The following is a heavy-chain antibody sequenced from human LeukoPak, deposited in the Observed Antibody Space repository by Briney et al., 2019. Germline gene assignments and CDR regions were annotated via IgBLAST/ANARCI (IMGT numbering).Heavy chain of an antibody. CDR1: GFTFSNYA. CDR2: ITGGGSGI. Sequence: GGSLRLSCAASGFTFSNYAMSWVRQAPGKGLEWVSAITGGGSGIYYADSMKSRFTISRDNSKNTLYLQINSLRAEDTAVYYRAKWGDYDVLTGYYVSDYWGQGTLVTVSS. CDR3: AKWGDYDVLTGYYVSDY. V-gene: IGHV3-23*01. J-gene: IGHJ4*02. D-gene: IGHD3-9*01.